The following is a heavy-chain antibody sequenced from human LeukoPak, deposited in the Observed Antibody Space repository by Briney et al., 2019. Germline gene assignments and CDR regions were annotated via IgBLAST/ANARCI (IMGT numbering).Heavy chain of an antibody. CDR3: ARDRAVATIGGVDY. V-gene: IGHV1-2*02. J-gene: IGHJ4*02. D-gene: IGHD5-12*01. Sequence: ASVKVSCKASGYTFTGYYMHWVRQAPGQGLEWMGWISPNSGGTNYAQKFQGRVTMTRDTSISTAYMELSSLRSDDTAVYYCARDRAVATIGGVDYWGRGTLVTVSS. CDR2: ISPNSGGT. CDR1: GYTFTGYY.